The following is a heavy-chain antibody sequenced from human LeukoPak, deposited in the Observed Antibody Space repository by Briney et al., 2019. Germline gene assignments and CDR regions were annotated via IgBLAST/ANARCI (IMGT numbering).Heavy chain of an antibody. D-gene: IGHD3-3*02. V-gene: IGHV3-21*01. CDR2: IGPTGTDT. Sequence: GGSLRLSCAASGFSFSSYGFNWVRQAPGKGLEWVSSIGPTGTDTYHADSVKGRFTISKDNAKNSLYLQMDSLRAEDTAVYYCATESIGRHYDYWGQGTLLTVSS. CDR1: GFSFSSYG. CDR3: ATESIGRHYDY. J-gene: IGHJ4*02.